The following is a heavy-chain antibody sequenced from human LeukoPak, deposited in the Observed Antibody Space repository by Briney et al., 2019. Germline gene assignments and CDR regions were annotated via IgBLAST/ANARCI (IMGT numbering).Heavy chain of an antibody. V-gene: IGHV3-23*01. CDR1: GFTFSSYA. CDR3: AKAHIGSAFGFGPGNYYREPPDF. D-gene: IGHD3-10*01. J-gene: IGHJ4*02. CDR2: ISGSGGST. Sequence: GGSLRLSCAASGFTFSSYAMSWVRQAPGKGLEWVSAISGSGGSTYYADSVKGRFTISRDNSMNTVYLQMSTLRAEDTAIYYCAKAHIGSAFGFGPGNYYREPPDFWGQGTLVTVSS.